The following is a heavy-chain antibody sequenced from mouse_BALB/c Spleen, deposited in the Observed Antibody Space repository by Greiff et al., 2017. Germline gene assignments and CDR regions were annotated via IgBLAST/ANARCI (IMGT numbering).Heavy chain of an antibody. CDR2: IYPSDSYT. J-gene: IGHJ3*01. CDR1: GYTFTSYW. D-gene: IGHD2-3*01. V-gene: IGHV1-69*02. Sequence: VQLQQPGAELVRPGASVKLSCKASGYTFTSYWINWVKQRPGQGLEWIGNIYPSDSYTNYNQKFKDKATLTVDKSSSTAYMQLSSPTSEDSAVYYCTRSDGYFFAYWGQGTLVTVSA. CDR3: TRSDGYFFAY.